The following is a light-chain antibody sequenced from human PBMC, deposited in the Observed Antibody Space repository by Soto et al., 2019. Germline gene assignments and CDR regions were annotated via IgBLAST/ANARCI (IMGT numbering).Light chain of an antibody. CDR2: EVS. Sequence: QSALTQPPSASGSPGQSVTISCTGTSSDVGGYDYVSWYQHHPGKAPKLLIYEVSKRPSGVPDRFSGSKSGNTASLTVSGLQAEDEADYFCSSYEGRNNVVFGGGTKLTVL. CDR1: SSDVGGYDY. V-gene: IGLV2-8*01. CDR3: SSYEGRNNVV. J-gene: IGLJ2*01.